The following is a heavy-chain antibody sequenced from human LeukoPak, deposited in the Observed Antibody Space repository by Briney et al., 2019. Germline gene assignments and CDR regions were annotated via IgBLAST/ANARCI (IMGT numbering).Heavy chain of an antibody. Sequence: GGSLRLSCAASGFTFSNAWMSWVRQAPGKGLEWVGRIKSKTDGGTTDYAAPVKGRFTISRDDSKNTLYLQMNSLKTEDTAVYYCTTSSYSSGWYYYYYGMDVWGQGTTVTVSS. CDR3: TTSSYSSGWYYYYYGMDV. D-gene: IGHD6-19*01. CDR2: IKSKTDGGTT. J-gene: IGHJ6*02. CDR1: GFTFSNAW. V-gene: IGHV3-15*01.